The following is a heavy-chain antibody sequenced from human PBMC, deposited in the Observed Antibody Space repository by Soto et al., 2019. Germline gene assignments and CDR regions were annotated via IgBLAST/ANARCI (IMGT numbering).Heavy chain of an antibody. CDR1: GGTIPSSSYY. J-gene: IGHJ4*02. D-gene: IGHD3-22*01. Sequence: ETLSLTCTVSGGTIPSSSYYWGWIRHPPGKGLEWIGNIYYSGSTYYNPSLKSRVTISVDTSKNQFSLKLSSVTAADTAVYYCMLGSGWKDFHYWGQGTLVTIS. CDR2: IYYSGST. V-gene: IGHV4-39*01. CDR3: MLGSGWKDFHY.